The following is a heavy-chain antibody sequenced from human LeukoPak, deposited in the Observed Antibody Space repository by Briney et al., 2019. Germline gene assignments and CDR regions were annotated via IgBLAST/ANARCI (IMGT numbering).Heavy chain of an antibody. Sequence: ASMKVSCKASGYTFTSYYMHWVRQAPGQGLEWMGIINPSGGSTSYAQKFQGRVTMTRDMSTSTVYMELSSLRSEDTAVYYCARAPYGDYGNYYYYYYMDVWGKGTTVTVSS. D-gene: IGHD4-17*01. CDR3: ARAPYGDYGNYYYYYYMDV. J-gene: IGHJ6*03. V-gene: IGHV1-46*01. CDR2: INPSGGST. CDR1: GYTFTSYY.